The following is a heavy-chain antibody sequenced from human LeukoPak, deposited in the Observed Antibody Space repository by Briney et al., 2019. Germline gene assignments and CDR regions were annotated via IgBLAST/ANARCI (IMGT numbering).Heavy chain of an antibody. CDR3: AREVAGTWAFDI. V-gene: IGHV6-1*01. CDR1: GDSVSSNTAA. Sequence: SQTLSLTCAISGDSVSSNTAAWNWIRQSTSSGLEWLGRTFYRSKWYDDYAPSVKSRITINPDTSKNQFSLHLNSVTPEDTAVYYCAREVAGTWAFDIWGQGTMVTVSS. CDR2: TFYRSKWYD. D-gene: IGHD6-19*01. J-gene: IGHJ3*02.